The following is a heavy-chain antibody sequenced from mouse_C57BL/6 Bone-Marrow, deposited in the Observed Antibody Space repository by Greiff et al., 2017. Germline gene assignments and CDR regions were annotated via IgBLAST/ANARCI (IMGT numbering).Heavy chain of an antibody. CDR3: ARSSGLRRSLFDY. J-gene: IGHJ2*01. V-gene: IGHV1-82*01. CDR1: GYAFSSSW. D-gene: IGHD2-4*01. CDR2: IYPGDGDT. Sequence: VQLQESGPELVKPGASVKISCKASGYAFSSSWMNWVKQRPGKGLEWIGRIYPGDGDTNYNGKFKGKATLTADKSSSTAYMQLSSLTSEDSAVYFCARSSGLRRSLFDYWGQGTTLTVSS.